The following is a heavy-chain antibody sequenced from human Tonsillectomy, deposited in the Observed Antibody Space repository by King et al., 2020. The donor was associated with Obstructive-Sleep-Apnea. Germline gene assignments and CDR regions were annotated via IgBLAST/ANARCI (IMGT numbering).Heavy chain of an antibody. D-gene: IGHD3-9*01. V-gene: IGHV3-66*01. Sequence: VQLVESGGGLVQPGGSLRLSCAASGFTVSSNYMSWVRQAPGKGLEWVSVIYSGGSTYYADSVKGRFIISRDNSKNTLYLQTNSLRAEDMAVYYCASATPYYDILSYYFDYWGQGTLVTVSS. CDR1: GFTVSSNY. CDR3: ASATPYYDILSYYFDY. J-gene: IGHJ4*02. CDR2: IYSGGST.